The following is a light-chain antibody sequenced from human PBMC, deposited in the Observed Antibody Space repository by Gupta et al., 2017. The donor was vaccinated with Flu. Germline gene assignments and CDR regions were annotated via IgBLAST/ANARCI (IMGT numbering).Light chain of an antibody. J-gene: IGLJ3*02. CDR1: TGVVTSGHY. CDR3: LLSSSDDFWV. Sequence: QAVVTQEPSLTVSPGGPVPPTCGSNTGVVTSGHYPYWSQQKPGHVPRALIYDGIKSTSWAPARFSGSFGGGTAALTRSGAEAGDEAEYYCLLSSSDDFWVFGGGTKLTVL. CDR2: DGI. V-gene: IGLV7-46*01.